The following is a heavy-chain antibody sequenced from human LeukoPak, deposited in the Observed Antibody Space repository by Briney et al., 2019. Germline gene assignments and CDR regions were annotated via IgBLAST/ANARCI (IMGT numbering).Heavy chain of an antibody. V-gene: IGHV3-21*01. Sequence: GGSLRLSCAASGFTFSSYSMNWVRQAPGKGLEWVSSISSSSSYIYYADSVKGRFTISRDNAKNSLYLQMNSLRAEDTAVYYCARENYDFRSGYDWGQGTLVTVSS. D-gene: IGHD3-3*01. CDR2: ISSSSSYI. J-gene: IGHJ4*02. CDR1: GFTFSSYS. CDR3: ARENYDFRSGYD.